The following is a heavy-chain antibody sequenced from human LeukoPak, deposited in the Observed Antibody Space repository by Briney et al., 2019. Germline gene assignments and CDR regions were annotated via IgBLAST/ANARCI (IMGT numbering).Heavy chain of an antibody. J-gene: IGHJ4*02. Sequence: SVKVSCKASGGTFSSYAISWVRQAPGQGLEWMGGIIPIFGTANYAQKFQGRVTITADESTSTAYMELSSLRSEDTAVYYCAREIAVADLTFDYWGQGTLVTVSS. CDR3: AREIAVADLTFDY. CDR1: GGTFSSYA. V-gene: IGHV1-69*13. D-gene: IGHD6-19*01. CDR2: IIPIFGTA.